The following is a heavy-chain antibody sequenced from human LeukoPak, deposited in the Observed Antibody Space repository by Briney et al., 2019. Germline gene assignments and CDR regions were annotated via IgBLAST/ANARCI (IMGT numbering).Heavy chain of an antibody. CDR2: INSDGSST. V-gene: IGHV3-74*01. Sequence: PRGSLRLSCAASGFTFSSYWMHWVRHAPGKGPVWVSRINSDGSSTSYADSVKGRFTISRDNAKNTLFLQMNSLRAEDTAVYYCVRGWAERSGSSFYFDYWGQGTLVTVSS. CDR3: VRGWAERSGSSFYFDY. CDR1: GFTFSSYW. D-gene: IGHD1-26*01. J-gene: IGHJ4*02.